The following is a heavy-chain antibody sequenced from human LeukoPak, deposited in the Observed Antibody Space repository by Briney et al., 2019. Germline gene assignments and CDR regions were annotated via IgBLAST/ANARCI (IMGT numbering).Heavy chain of an antibody. J-gene: IGHJ4*02. CDR1: GYTFTSYG. CDR2: IGPDSGNT. V-gene: IGHV1-18*01. Sequence: ASVKVSCKASGYTFTSYGITWVRQAPGQGLEWMGWIGPDSGNTDYAQKLQGRVTMATGTSTRTAYMELRSLRSDDTAVYYCARHRGPPNRLFSTKGYFDHWGQGTLVTVSS. D-gene: IGHD2-2*01. CDR3: ARHRGPPNRLFSTKGYFDH.